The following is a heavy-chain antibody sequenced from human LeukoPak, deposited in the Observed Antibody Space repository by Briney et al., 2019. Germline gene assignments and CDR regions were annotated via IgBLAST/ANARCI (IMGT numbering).Heavy chain of an antibody. CDR3: ALGNCPTTSCYPGVAFDI. CDR2: MHGSGSP. CDR1: GASVRSDH. Sequence: PSETLSLTCSVSGASVRSDHWNWIRQSPGKGLGWIAYMHGSGSPNYNPSLASRLTLSVDATENQLSLKLSSVTAADTAVYYCALGNCPTTSCYPGVAFDIWGQGTMVTVSS. V-gene: IGHV4-4*09. J-gene: IGHJ3*02. D-gene: IGHD2-2*01.